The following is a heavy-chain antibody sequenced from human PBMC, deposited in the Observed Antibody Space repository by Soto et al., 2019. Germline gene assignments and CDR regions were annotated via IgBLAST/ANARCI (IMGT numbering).Heavy chain of an antibody. J-gene: IGHJ4*02. CDR1: GFTFSGSA. CDR2: IRSKANSYAT. CDR3: TRRVDTAMGVSPSASEYSDFDD. D-gene: IGHD5-18*01. Sequence: GGSLRLSCAASGFTFSGSAMHWVRQASGKGLEWVGRIRSKANSYATAYAASVKGRFTISRDDSKNTAYLQMNSLKTEDTAVYYCTRRVDTAMGVSPSASEYSDFDDWGQGTSVTVYS. V-gene: IGHV3-73*01.